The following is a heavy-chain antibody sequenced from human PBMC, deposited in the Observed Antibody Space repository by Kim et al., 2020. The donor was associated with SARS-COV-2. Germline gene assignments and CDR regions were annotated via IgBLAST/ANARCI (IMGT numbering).Heavy chain of an antibody. D-gene: IGHD6-19*01. J-gene: IGHJ4*02. CDR3: ARGGLRALAPGDY. Sequence: ASVKVSCKASGYTFTDYYMHWVRQAPGQGLEWMGWINPNSGGTNYAQKFQARVTMTRDTSISTAYMELSRLRSDDTVVYYCARGGLRALAPGDYWGQGTLVTVSS. CDR2: INPNSGGT. V-gene: IGHV1-2*02. CDR1: GYTFTDYY.